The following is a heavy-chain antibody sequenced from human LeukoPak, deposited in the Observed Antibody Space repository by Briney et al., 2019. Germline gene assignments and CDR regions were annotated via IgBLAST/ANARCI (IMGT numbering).Heavy chain of an antibody. J-gene: IGHJ4*02. CDR3: ARGVRMVSFDY. CDR1: GGSISSYY. CDR2: IYYSGST. V-gene: IGHV4-59*12. Sequence: SETLSLTCTVSGGSISSYYWSWIRQPPGKGLEWIGYIYYSGSTNYNPSLKSRVTISVDTSKNQFSLKLGSVTAADTAVYYCARGVRMVSFDYWGQGTLVTVSS. D-gene: IGHD3-10*01.